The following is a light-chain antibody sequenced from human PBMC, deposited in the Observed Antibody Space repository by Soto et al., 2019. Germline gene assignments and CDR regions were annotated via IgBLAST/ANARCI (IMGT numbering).Light chain of an antibody. CDR1: SSDVGGYNY. CDR3: SSYAGSNNLV. Sequence: ALTQPPSASGSPGQSVTISCTGTSSDVGGYNYVSWYQQHPGKAPKPMIYEVSKRPSGVPDRFSGSKSGNTASLTVSGLQAEDEADYYCSSYAGSNNLVFGGGTKVTVL. CDR2: EVS. V-gene: IGLV2-8*01. J-gene: IGLJ2*01.